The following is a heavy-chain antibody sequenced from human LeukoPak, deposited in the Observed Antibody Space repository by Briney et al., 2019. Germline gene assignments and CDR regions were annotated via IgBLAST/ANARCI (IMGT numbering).Heavy chain of an antibody. Sequence: ASVKVSCKASGGTFSSYAISWVRQAPGQGLEWMGWISAYNGNTNYAQKLQGRVTMTTDTFTSTAYMELRSLRSDDTAVYYCARDHGLMALGGAFDIWGQGTMVTVSS. CDR3: ARDHGLMALGGAFDI. CDR1: GGTFSSYA. D-gene: IGHD2-15*01. V-gene: IGHV1-18*01. J-gene: IGHJ3*02. CDR2: ISAYNGNT.